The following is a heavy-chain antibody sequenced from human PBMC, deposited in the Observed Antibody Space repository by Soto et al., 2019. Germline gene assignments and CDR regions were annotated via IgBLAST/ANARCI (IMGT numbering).Heavy chain of an antibody. CDR2: ISAYNGNT. D-gene: IGHD3-22*01. V-gene: IGHV1-18*01. CDR1: GYTFTSYG. J-gene: IGHJ4*02. CDR3: ARDSTYYYDSSGYYPNFDY. Sequence: QVQLVQSGAEVKKPGASVKVSCKASGYTFTSYGISWVRQAPGQGLEWMGWISAYNGNTKYAQKLQGRVTMTTDTSTSTAYMELRSLRSDDTAVYYCARDSTYYYDSSGYYPNFDYWGQGTLVTVSS.